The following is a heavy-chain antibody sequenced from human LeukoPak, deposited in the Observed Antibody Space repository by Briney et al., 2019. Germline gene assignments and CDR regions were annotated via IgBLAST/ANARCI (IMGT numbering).Heavy chain of an antibody. CDR3: ARGVGEGSSWYPKFAYYYYYMDV. CDR1: GFTFSSYW. Sequence: QPGGSLRLSCAASGFTFSSYWMSWVRQAPGKGLEWGANIKQDGSEKYYVDSVKGRFTISRDNAKNSLYLQMNSLRAEDTAVYYCARGVGEGSSWYPKFAYYYYYMDVWGKGTTVTVSS. J-gene: IGHJ6*03. V-gene: IGHV3-7*01. D-gene: IGHD6-13*01. CDR2: IKQDGSEK.